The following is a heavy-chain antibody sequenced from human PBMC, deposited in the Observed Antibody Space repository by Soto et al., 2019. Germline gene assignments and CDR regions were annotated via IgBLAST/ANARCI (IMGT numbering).Heavy chain of an antibody. CDR3: ARDHNDFWSGYFDY. CDR1: GGSISSGGYS. D-gene: IGHD3-3*01. CDR2: IYHSGST. Sequence: QLQLQESGSGLVKPSQTLSLTCAVSGGSISSGGYSWSWIRQPPGKGLEWIGYIYHSGSTYYNPSLKCRVTISVDRSKNQFSLQLSSVTAADTAVYYCARDHNDFWSGYFDYWGQGTLVTVSS. V-gene: IGHV4-30-2*01. J-gene: IGHJ4*02.